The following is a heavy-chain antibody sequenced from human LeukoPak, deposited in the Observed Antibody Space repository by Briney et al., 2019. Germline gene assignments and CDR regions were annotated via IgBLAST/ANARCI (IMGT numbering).Heavy chain of an antibody. CDR1: GFTFSSYS. V-gene: IGHV3-48*01. Sequence: GGSLRLSCAASGFTFSSYSMNWVRQAPGKGLEWVSYISSSSSTIYYADSVKGRFTISRDNSKNTLYLQMNSLRAEDTAVYYCAKVSDIVVMVGATIDYWGQGTLVTVSS. CDR3: AKVSDIVVMVGATIDY. CDR2: ISSSSSTI. D-gene: IGHD2-15*01. J-gene: IGHJ4*02.